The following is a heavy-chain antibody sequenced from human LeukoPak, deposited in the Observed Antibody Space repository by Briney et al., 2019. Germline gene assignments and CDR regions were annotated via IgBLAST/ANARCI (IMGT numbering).Heavy chain of an antibody. V-gene: IGHV3-33*01. CDR2: IWYDGSNK. CDR1: GFTFSSYG. D-gene: IGHD2-2*02. Sequence: GGSLGLSCAASGFTFSSYGMHWVRQAPGKGLEWVAVIWYDGSNKYYADSVKGRFTISRDNSKNTLYLQMNSLRAEDTAVYYCARDWGYCSSTSCYTSYYFDYWGQGTLVTVSS. J-gene: IGHJ4*02. CDR3: ARDWGYCSSTSCYTSYYFDY.